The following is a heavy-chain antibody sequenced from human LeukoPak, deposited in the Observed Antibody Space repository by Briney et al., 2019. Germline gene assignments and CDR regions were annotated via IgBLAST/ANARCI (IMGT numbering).Heavy chain of an antibody. CDR1: GGSISSSSYY. J-gene: IGHJ3*02. CDR3: ASPNGTVGAYSAFDI. V-gene: IGHV4-39*01. CDR2: INYSGST. D-gene: IGHD1-26*01. Sequence: SETLSLTCTVSGGSISSSSYYWGWIRQPPGKGLEWIESINYSGSTYYNPSLKSRITISVAASKNQFSLKLSSVTAADTAVYFCASPNGTVGAYSAFDIWGQGTMVTVSS.